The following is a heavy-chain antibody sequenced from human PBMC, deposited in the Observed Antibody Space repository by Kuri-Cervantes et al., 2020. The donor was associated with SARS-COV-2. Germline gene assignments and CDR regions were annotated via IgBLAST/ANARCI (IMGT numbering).Heavy chain of an antibody. J-gene: IGHJ4*02. V-gene: IGHV3-30*02. Sequence: GESLKISCAASGFTFSSYGIHWVRQAPGKGLEWVAFIRYDGSNKYYADSVKGRFTISRDNSKNTLYLQMNSLRAGDTAVYYCAKDRAAALKWGQGTLVTVSS. CDR1: GFTFSSYG. CDR3: AKDRAAALK. CDR2: IRYDGSNK. D-gene: IGHD6-13*01.